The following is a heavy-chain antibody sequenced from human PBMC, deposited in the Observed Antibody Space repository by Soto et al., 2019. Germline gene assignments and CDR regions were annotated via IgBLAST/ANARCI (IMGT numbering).Heavy chain of an antibody. Sequence: SETLSLTCTVSGGSISSYYWSWIRQPPGKGLEWIGYIYYSGSTNYNPSLKSRVTISVDTSKNQFSLKLSSVTAADTAVYYCAISAYSGRYWPTYFAYWGQGTLVTVS. V-gene: IGHV4-59*01. D-gene: IGHD1-26*01. CDR3: AISAYSGRYWPTYFAY. CDR2: IYYSGST. CDR1: GGSISSYY. J-gene: IGHJ4*02.